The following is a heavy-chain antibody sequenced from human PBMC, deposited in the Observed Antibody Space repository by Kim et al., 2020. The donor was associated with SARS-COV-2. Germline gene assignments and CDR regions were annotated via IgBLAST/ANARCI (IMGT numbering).Heavy chain of an antibody. V-gene: IGHV4-31*03. CDR1: GGSISSGGYF. CDR3: ARTRYYDFWCGYCGRPLDV. Sequence: SETLSLTCTVSGGSISSGGYFWSWIRQHPGKGLEWIGYIYYSGSTYYSPSLKSRVTISVDTSKNQFSLKLSSVTAADTAVYYCARTRYYDFWCGYCGRPLDVWGQGTAVTVSS. D-gene: IGHD3-3*01. CDR2: IYYSGST. J-gene: IGHJ6*02.